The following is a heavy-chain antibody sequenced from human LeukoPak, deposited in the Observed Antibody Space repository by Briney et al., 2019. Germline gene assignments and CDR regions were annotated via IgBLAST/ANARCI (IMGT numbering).Heavy chain of an antibody. CDR3: ARGFPRHYDSSGIKFDC. D-gene: IGHD3-22*01. CDR1: GFTFSSYA. Sequence: GGSLRLSCAASGFTFSSYAMHWVRQAPGKGLDWVAVISYDGSNKKYADSVKGRFTISRDNSKNTLYLQMNSLRAEDTALYYCARGFPRHYDSSGIKFDCWGQGILVTVSS. V-gene: IGHV3-30*04. J-gene: IGHJ4*02. CDR2: ISYDGSNK.